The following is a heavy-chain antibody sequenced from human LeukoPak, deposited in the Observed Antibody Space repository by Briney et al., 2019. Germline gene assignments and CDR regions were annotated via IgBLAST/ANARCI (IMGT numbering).Heavy chain of an antibody. CDR2: IYYSGSP. D-gene: IGHD3-10*01. V-gene: IGHV4-39*07. Sequence: SETLSLTCTVSGGSISSSSYYWGWIRQPPGKGLEWIGSIYYSGSPYYNPSLKSRVTISVDTSKNQFSLKLSSVTAADTAVYYCARAKYGSMVFFDYWGQGTLVTVSS. CDR1: GGSISSSSYY. CDR3: ARAKYGSMVFFDY. J-gene: IGHJ4*02.